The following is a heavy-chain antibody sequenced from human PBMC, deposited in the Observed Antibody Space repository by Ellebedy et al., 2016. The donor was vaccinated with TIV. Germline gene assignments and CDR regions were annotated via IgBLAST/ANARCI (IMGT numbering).Heavy chain of an antibody. CDR3: AKDRTSGDGYWVFDN. CDR2: IVGSGS. CDR1: GFTFSPYA. V-gene: IGHV3-23*01. J-gene: IGHJ4*02. Sequence: PGGSLRLSCAASGFTFSPYAMSWVRQAPGKGLEWVSGIVGSGSQKYADSVKGRFTISRDNSKRTVELQMNSLRAEYTAVYFCAKDRTSGDGYWVFDNWGQGTLVSVSS. D-gene: IGHD5-18*01.